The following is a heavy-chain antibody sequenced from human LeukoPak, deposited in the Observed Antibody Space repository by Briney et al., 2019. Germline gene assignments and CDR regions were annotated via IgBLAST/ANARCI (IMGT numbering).Heavy chain of an antibody. J-gene: IGHJ4*02. CDR1: GFTFSSYS. Sequence: GGSLRLSCAASGFTFSSYSMNWVRQAPGKGLEWVSSISSSSYIYYADSVKGRFTISRDNAKNSLYLQMNSLRAEDAAVYYCARDGGDGYPGPYDYWGQGTLVTVSS. CDR2: ISSSSYI. V-gene: IGHV3-21*01. CDR3: ARDGGDGYPGPYDY. D-gene: IGHD5-24*01.